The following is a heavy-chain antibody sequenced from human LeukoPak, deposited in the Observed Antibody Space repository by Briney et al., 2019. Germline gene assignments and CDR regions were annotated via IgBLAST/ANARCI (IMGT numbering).Heavy chain of an antibody. CDR3: AKVVVGTVIVVASSNFYYYYMDV. CDR1: GLTFSSYG. CDR2: IRYDGSNK. J-gene: IGHJ6*03. Sequence: GGSLRLSCAASGLTFSSYGMHWVRQAPGKGLEWVAFIRYDGSNKYYADSVKGRFTISRDNSNNTLYLQMNSLRAEDTAVYYCAKVVVGTVIVVASSNFYYYYMDVWGKGTTVTISS. V-gene: IGHV3-30*02. D-gene: IGHD3-22*01.